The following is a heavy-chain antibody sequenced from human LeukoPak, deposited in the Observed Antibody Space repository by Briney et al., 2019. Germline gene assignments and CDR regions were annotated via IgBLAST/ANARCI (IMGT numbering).Heavy chain of an antibody. CDR2: IYYSGST. Sequence: SETLSLTCTISGRSISSSSYYWGWIRQPRVKGLEWPGRIYYSGSTYYNSCLKSRGTISVDTPKNQFSLKLSSVTGADTAVYYCARQKVPAELDYWGQGTLVTVSS. V-gene: IGHV4-39*01. D-gene: IGHD3-10*01. J-gene: IGHJ4*02. CDR1: GRSISSSSYY. CDR3: ARQKVPAELDY.